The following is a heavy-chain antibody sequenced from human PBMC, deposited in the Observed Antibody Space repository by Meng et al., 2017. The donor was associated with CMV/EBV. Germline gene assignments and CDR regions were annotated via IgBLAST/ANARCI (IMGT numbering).Heavy chain of an antibody. V-gene: IGHV1-69*10. CDR2: IIPILGIA. J-gene: IGHJ6*02. D-gene: IGHD2-2*02. Sequence: SVKVSCKASGCTFSSYAISWVRQAPGQGLEWMGGIIPILGIANYAQKFQGRVTITADKSTSTAYMELSSLRSEDTAVYYCAREGYCSSTSCYISRDYYYYGMDVWGQGTTVTVSS. CDR3: AREGYCSSTSCYISRDYYYYGMDV. CDR1: GCTFSSYA.